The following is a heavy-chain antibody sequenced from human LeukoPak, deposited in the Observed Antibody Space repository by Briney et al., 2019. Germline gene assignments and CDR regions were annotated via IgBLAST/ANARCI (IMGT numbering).Heavy chain of an antibody. J-gene: IGHJ3*02. V-gene: IGHV3-23*01. D-gene: IGHD3-10*01. CDR3: AKDYYGSGSHLDAFDI. Sequence: GGSLRLSCAASGFTFSSYWMHWVRQAPGKGLELVSAISGSGGSTYYADSVKGRFTISRDNSKNTLYLQMNSLRAEDTAVYYCAKDYYGSGSHLDAFDIWGQGTMVTVSS. CDR1: GFTFSSYW. CDR2: ISGSGGST.